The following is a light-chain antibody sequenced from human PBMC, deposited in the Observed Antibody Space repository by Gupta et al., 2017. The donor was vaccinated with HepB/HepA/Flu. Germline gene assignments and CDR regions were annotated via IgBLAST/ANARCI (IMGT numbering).Light chain of an antibody. CDR2: DAS. J-gene: IGKJ4*01. V-gene: IGKV3-11*01. CDR1: QSVSSY. Sequence: IVLTQSPATLSLSPGERATLSCRASQSVSSYLAWYQQKPGQAPRLLIYDASNRATGIPARFSGSGSGTDFTLTISSLEPEDFAVYHCQQRSNWPGTFGGGTKVEIK. CDR3: QQRSNWPGT.